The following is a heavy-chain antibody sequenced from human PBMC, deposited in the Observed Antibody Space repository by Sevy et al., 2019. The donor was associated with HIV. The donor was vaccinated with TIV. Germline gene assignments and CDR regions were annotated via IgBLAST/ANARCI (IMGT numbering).Heavy chain of an antibody. J-gene: IGHJ4*02. CDR1: GFTFDDYE. CDR3: ARLRSCGGDCYYFDN. D-gene: IGHD2-21*02. CDR2: INWNGATT. V-gene: IGHV3-20*04. Sequence: GGSLRLSCAASGFTFDDYEMNWVRQTPGKGLEWVSVINWNGATTGYTDSVKGRFAISRDNARNTLSLQMNNLRGEDSAFYYCARLRSCGGDCYYFDNWGQGTLVTVSS.